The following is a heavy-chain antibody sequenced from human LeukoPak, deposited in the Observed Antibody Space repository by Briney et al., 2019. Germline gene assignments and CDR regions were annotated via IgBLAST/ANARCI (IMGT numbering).Heavy chain of an antibody. CDR3: AKGQYYYGSGRPPFDY. D-gene: IGHD3-10*01. J-gene: IGHJ4*02. V-gene: IGHV3-30*18. CDR2: ISYDGGNK. Sequence: GGSLRLSCAASGFTFSSYSMNWVRQAPGKGLEWVAVISYDGGNKYYADSVKGRFTISRDNSKNTLYLQMNSLRAEDTAVYYCAKGQYYYGSGRPPFDYWGQGTLVTVSS. CDR1: GFTFSSYS.